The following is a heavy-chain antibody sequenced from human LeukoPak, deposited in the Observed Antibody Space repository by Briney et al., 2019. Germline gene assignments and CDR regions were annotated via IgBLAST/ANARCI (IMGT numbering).Heavy chain of an antibody. J-gene: IGHJ5*02. D-gene: IGHD3-10*01. V-gene: IGHV4-30-2*01. CDR3: ARELWFANAPGSWLDP. CDR1: GDSISSGAYS. CDR2: IFHTGST. Sequence: SETLSLTCVVSGDSISSGAYSWSWIRQPPGKGLECIGYIFHTGSTFYNPSLKSRLTISVDNSKNQFSLSLSSVTAADTAVYYCARELWFANAPGSWLDPWGQGTLVTVSS.